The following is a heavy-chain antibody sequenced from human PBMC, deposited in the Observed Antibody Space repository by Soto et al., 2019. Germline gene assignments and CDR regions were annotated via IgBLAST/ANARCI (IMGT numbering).Heavy chain of an antibody. CDR2: TRNKANSYTT. V-gene: IGHV3-72*01. Sequence: GGSLRLSCAASGFTFSDHYMDWVRQAPGKGLEWVGRTRNKANSYTTEYAASVKGRFTISRDDSKNSLYLQMNSLKTEDTAVYYCVPGEIFGVTPQDYWGQGTLVTVSS. CDR1: GFTFSDHY. J-gene: IGHJ4*02. D-gene: IGHD3-3*01. CDR3: VPGEIFGVTPQDY.